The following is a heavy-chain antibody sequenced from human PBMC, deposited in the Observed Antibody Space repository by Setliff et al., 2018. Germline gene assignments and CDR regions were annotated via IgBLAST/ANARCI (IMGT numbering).Heavy chain of an antibody. V-gene: IGHV3-30*19. D-gene: IGHD6-13*01. CDR3: ARGDIAAAGPYFDY. J-gene: IGHJ4*02. Sequence: GGSLRLSCATSGFSFNHHAMHWVRQAPGKGLEWVAEIWYDGTYKYYVDSVKGRFTVSRDNSKNTLYLQMNSLRAEDTAVYYCARGDIAAAGPYFDYWGQGTLVTVSS. CDR1: GFSFNHHA. CDR2: IWYDGTYK.